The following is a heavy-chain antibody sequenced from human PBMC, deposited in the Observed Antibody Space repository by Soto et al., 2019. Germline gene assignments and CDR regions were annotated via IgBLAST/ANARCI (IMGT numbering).Heavy chain of an antibody. CDR2: IYYSGST. CDR1: GGSISSGGYY. V-gene: IGHV4-31*03. CDR3: ARELDHTEETYYGMDV. Sequence: PSETLSLTCTVSGGSISSGGYYWSWIRQHPGKGLEWIGYIYYSGSTYYNPSLKSRVTISVDTSKNQFSLKLSSVTAADTAVYYCARELDHTEETYYGMDVWGQGTTVTVAS. J-gene: IGHJ6*01.